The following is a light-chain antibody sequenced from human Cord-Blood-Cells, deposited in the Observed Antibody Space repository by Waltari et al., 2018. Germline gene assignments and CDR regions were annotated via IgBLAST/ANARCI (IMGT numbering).Light chain of an antibody. CDR3: CSYAGSSTAYV. V-gene: IGLV2-23*01. Sequence: QSALTQPASVSGSPGQSITISCTGTSSDVGSYNLVSWYQQHPGKAPKLVIYEGSKRPSGVSKRFSGSKSGNTASLTISGLQAEDEADYYCCSYAGSSTAYVFGTGTKVTVL. J-gene: IGLJ1*01. CDR1: SSDVGSYNL. CDR2: EGS.